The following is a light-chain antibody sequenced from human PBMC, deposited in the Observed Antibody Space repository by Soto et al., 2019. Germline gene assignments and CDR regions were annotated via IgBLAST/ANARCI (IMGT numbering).Light chain of an antibody. CDR1: SSNIGAGYG. CDR3: QSFDSSLNGVV. CDR2: GNN. V-gene: IGLV1-40*01. Sequence: QAVLTQPSSVSGAPGQRVTFSCTGNSSNIGAGYGVHWYQQLPGTAPKLLIYGNNNRPSGVPDRFSGSKSGTSASLAITGLQAADEADYYCQSFDSSLNGVVFGGGTKLTVL. J-gene: IGLJ3*02.